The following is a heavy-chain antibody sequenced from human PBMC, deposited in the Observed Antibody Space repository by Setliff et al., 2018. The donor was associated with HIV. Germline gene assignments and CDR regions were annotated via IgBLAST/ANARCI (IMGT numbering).Heavy chain of an antibody. Sequence: ASVKVSCKASGYTFTYLFIHWVRLAPGRGLEWMGVINPKSGDTNYAQKFQGRVTMTRDTSISTAFMELDRLGSDDTAVYYCVRDPRFSGYAQAFDFWGQGSLVTVSS. CDR2: INPKSGDT. J-gene: IGHJ4*02. CDR3: VRDPRFSGYAQAFDF. V-gene: IGHV1-2*02. CDR1: GYTFTYLF. D-gene: IGHD5-12*01.